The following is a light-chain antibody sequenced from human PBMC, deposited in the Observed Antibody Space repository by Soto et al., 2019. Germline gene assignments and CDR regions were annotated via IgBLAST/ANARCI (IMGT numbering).Light chain of an antibody. Sequence: ENVLTQSPGTLSLSPGERATLSCRASQSLSSSYLAWYQQKPGQPPRLLIYGASSRATGIPDRFSGSGSGTDFTLTISRLEPEDFAVFYCQHYDSLPITFGQGTRLEIK. V-gene: IGKV3-20*01. CDR2: GAS. CDR1: QSLSSSY. J-gene: IGKJ5*01. CDR3: QHYDSLPIT.